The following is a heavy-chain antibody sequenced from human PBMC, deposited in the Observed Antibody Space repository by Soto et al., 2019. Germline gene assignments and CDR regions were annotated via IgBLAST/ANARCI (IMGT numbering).Heavy chain of an antibody. Sequence: QLQLQESGPGLVKPSETLSLTCTVSGGSISSSSYYWGWIRQPPGKGLEWIGSIYYSGRTYYNPSLKRPVTISVDTSKNQFSRKLSSVTAADTAVYYCARHDWNGVDYWGQGTLVTVSS. CDR2: IYYSGRT. J-gene: IGHJ4*02. CDR1: GGSISSSSYY. D-gene: IGHD1-1*01. CDR3: ARHDWNGVDY. V-gene: IGHV4-39*01.